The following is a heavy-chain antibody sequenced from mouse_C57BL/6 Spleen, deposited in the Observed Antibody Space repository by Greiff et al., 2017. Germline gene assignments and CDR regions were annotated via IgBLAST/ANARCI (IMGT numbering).Heavy chain of an antibody. Sequence: QVQLQQSGPGLVQPSQSLSITCTVSGFSLTSYGVHWVRQSPGQGLEWLGVLWSGGSTDYNAAFMSRLSITKDNSKSQVFFKMNSLQADDTAIYYCAKNAVVDYYAMDYWGQGTSVTVSS. D-gene: IGHD1-1*01. CDR2: LWSGGST. V-gene: IGHV2-5*01. J-gene: IGHJ4*01. CDR3: AKNAVVDYYAMDY. CDR1: GFSLTSYG.